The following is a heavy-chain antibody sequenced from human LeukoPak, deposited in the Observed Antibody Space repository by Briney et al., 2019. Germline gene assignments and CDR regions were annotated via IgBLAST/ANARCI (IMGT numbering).Heavy chain of an antibody. D-gene: IGHD6-19*01. J-gene: IGHJ4*02. CDR1: GFPFSIYE. V-gene: IGHV3-48*03. CDR3: ALLAVASDFDY. Sequence: PTGGSLRLSCAVSGFPFSIYERNGVRQAPGKGLEWVSNIGSSGTTRYYADSVKGRFSISRDNAKNSLYLQMNSLRVEDTGVYYCALLAVASDFDYWGQGALVTVSS. CDR2: IGSSGTTR.